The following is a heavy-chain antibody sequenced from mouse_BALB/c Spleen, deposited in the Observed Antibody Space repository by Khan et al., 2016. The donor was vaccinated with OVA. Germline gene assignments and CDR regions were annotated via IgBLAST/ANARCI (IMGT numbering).Heavy chain of an antibody. J-gene: IGHJ3*01. V-gene: IGHV1S135*01. Sequence: LVDSGPELMKPGASEKIFCKASGYSYTTYYIHWVMQSHGKSLEWIGYIDSFNCGTTYNQKFRGKDTLTVNKSSSTAYIHLSNLTSEDSAVYYCTRHGYVAWFTYWGQGTLVTVSA. CDR2: IDSFNCGT. CDR1: GYSYTTYY. D-gene: IGHD2-2*01. CDR3: TRHGYVAWFTY.